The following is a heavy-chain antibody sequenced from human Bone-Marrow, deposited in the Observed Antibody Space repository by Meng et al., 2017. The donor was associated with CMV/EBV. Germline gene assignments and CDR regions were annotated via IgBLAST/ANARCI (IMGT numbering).Heavy chain of an antibody. CDR3: ARDEGGYFDY. CDR1: GGSISSYY. V-gene: IGHV4-59*01. J-gene: IGHJ4*02. Sequence: ESLRLSCTVSGGSISSYYWSWIRQPPGKGLEWIGYIYYSGSTNYNPSLKSRVTISVDTSKNQFSLKLSSVTAADTAVYYCARDEGGYFDYWGQGTLVTVSS. CDR2: IYYSGST.